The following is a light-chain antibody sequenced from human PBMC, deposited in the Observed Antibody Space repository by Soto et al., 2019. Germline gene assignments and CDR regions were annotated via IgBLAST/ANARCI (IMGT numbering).Light chain of an antibody. V-gene: IGLV1-44*01. CDR1: SSNIGSNT. CDR2: SNN. CDR3: AAWDDSRNGWV. Sequence: QSVLTQPPSASWTPGQRVTISCSGSSSNIGSNTVNWYQQLPGTAPKLLIYSNNQRPSGVPDRFSGSKSGTSASLSISGLQSEDEADYYCAAWDDSRNGWVFGGGTKLTV. J-gene: IGLJ3*02.